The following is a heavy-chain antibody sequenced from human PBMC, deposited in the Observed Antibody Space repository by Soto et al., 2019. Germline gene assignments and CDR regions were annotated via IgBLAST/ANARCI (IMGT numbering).Heavy chain of an antibody. CDR2: ISSSTKTI. V-gene: IGHV3-48*01. J-gene: IGHJ3*02. D-gene: IGHD3-16*01. CDR1: GFAFSSYN. Sequence: PGGSLRLSCAASGFAFSSYNMNWVRQAPGKGLEWISHISSSTKTIYYADSVEGRFSISRDNAKNSLYLQMNTLRAEDTAVYYCARKGGARDAFDIWGQGIMVTVSS. CDR3: ARKGGARDAFDI.